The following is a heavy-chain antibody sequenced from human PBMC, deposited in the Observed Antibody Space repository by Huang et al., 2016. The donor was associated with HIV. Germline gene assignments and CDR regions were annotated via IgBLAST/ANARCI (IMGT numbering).Heavy chain of an antibody. J-gene: IGHJ6*03. V-gene: IGHV2-5*02. CDR1: GFSLNHKGVG. Sequence: QITLKESGPTVIKPTQTLTLTCSFSGFSLNHKGVGVGWIRQPPGKAREGLVLIYWDDDKRFTPSLKNRITITKDTSKNQVVFTMTNLDPMDTGTYYCAHIGRLGNYYMDVWGNGTTVTVSS. CDR3: AHIGRLGNYYMDV. CDR2: IYWDDDK. D-gene: IGHD7-27*01.